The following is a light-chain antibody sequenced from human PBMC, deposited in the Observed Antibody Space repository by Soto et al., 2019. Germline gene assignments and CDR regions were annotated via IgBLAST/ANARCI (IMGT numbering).Light chain of an antibody. CDR3: QQYGTSPRT. V-gene: IGKV3-20*01. J-gene: IGKJ1*01. CDR2: DAS. Sequence: EIVLTQSPGTLSLSPGERATLSCRASQSVSNNYLAWYQQKPGQAPRLLIYDASSRATGIPDGFSGSGSQTDFTLTISRLEPEDFAVYYCQQYGTSPRTFGQGTKVDIK. CDR1: QSVSNNY.